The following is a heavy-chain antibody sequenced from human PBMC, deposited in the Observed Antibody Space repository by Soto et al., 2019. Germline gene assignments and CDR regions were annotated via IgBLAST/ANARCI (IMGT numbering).Heavy chain of an antibody. J-gene: IGHJ5*02. CDR1: GGSISSGNSYS. CDR3: SSAVAPYLGTWFDP. CDR2: ISHTGST. D-gene: IGHD3-16*01. Sequence: KPSETLSLTCAVSGGSISSGNSYSWSWIRQPPGKGLEWIGSISHTGSTSYNPSLKGRVTMSVDKSKNQFSLKLSSVTAADMAVYYCSSAVAPYLGTWFDPWGQGTLVTVSS. V-gene: IGHV4-30-2*01.